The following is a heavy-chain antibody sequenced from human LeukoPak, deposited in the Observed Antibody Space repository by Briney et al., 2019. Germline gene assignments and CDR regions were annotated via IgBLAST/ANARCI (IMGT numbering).Heavy chain of an antibody. J-gene: IGHJ5*02. CDR3: ARDDCSSISCYHNWFDP. CDR1: GFTFSSYW. Sequence: GGSLRLSCAASGFTFSSYWMSWVRQAPGKGLEWVANIKQDGGEKYYVDSVKGRFTISRDNAKNSLYLQMNSLRAEDTAVYYCARDDCSSISCYHNWFDPWGQGTLVTVSS. D-gene: IGHD2-2*01. V-gene: IGHV3-7*01. CDR2: IKQDGGEK.